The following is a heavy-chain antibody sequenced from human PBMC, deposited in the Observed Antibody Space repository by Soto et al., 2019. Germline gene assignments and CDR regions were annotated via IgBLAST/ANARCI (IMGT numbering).Heavy chain of an antibody. CDR1: GFTFSSYA. Sequence: PGGSLRLSCAASGFTFSSYAMHWVRQAPGKGLEWVAVISYDGSNKYYADSVKGRFTISGDNSKNTLYLQMNSLRAEDTAVYYCARAGSSSWYNYYYYYGMDVWGQGTTVTVSS. CDR3: ARAGSSSWYNYYYYYGMDV. J-gene: IGHJ6*02. CDR2: ISYDGSNK. D-gene: IGHD6-13*01. V-gene: IGHV3-30-3*01.